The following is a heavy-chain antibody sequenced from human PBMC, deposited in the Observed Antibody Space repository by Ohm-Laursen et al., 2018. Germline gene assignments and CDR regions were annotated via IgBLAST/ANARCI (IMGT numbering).Heavy chain of an antibody. J-gene: IGHJ6*02. D-gene: IGHD6-19*01. V-gene: IGHV4-34*01. CDR3: ARGSSGWSYYYYGMDV. Sequence: TLSLTCAVYGGSFSGYYWSWIRQPPGKGLEWIGEINHSGSTNYNPSLKSRVTISVGTSKNQFSLRLSSVTAADTAVYYCARGSSGWSYYYYGMDVWGQGTTVTVSS. CDR1: GGSFSGYY. CDR2: INHSGST.